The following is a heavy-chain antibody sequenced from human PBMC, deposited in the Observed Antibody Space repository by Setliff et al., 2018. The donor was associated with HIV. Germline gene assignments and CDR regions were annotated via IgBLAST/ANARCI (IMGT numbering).Heavy chain of an antibody. J-gene: IGHJ5*02. V-gene: IGHV3-66*01. Sequence: PGESLKISCAGSEFSVSSNTMSWIRQAPGKGPEWVSLIYSGGGTYYADSVKGRFTISRDSSRNTLYLQLTSLRVEDTAVYHCAGGSGGYPKPFDPWGQGTLVTVSS. CDR3: AGGSGGYPKPFDP. CDR2: IYSGGGT. D-gene: IGHD3-10*01. CDR1: EFSVSSNT.